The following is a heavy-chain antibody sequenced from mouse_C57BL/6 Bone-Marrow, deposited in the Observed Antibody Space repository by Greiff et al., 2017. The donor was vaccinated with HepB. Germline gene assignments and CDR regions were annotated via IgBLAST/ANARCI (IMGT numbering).Heavy chain of an antibody. CDR1: GFNIKDYY. CDR3: TTGLDYYGSRRGYFDV. CDR2: IDPEDGDT. Sequence: EVQLQQSGAELVRPGASVKLSCTASGFNIKDYYMHWVKQRPEQGLEWIGRIDPEDGDTEYAPKFQGKATMTADTSSNTAYLQLSSLTSEDTAVYYCTTGLDYYGSRRGYFDVWGTGTTVTVSS. D-gene: IGHD1-1*01. V-gene: IGHV14-1*01. J-gene: IGHJ1*03.